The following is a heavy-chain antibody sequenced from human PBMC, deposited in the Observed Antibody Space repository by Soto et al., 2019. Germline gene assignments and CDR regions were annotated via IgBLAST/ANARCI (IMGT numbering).Heavy chain of an antibody. Sequence: GGSLRLSCSASGFTFSSYAMHWVRQAPGKGLEYVSSISTNGGSTHYADSVKGRFTISRDNSKDTQYLQMSSLRADDTAVYYCARTTTVAGTPEFDYWGQGTLVTVSS. CDR1: GFTFSSYA. CDR3: ARTTTVAGTPEFDY. CDR2: ISTNGGST. D-gene: IGHD6-19*01. J-gene: IGHJ4*02. V-gene: IGHV3-64D*06.